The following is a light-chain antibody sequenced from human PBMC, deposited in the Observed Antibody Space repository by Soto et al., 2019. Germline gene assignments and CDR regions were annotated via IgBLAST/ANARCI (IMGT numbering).Light chain of an antibody. J-gene: IGKJ1*01. Sequence: DIQMTQSPPTLSASVGDRVTITCRASQSISSWLAWYQQKPGKAPKLLIYKASSLESGVPSRFSGSGSGTEFTLTISSLQPDDFATYYCQQYNSYSETFGQGTKVDLK. CDR2: KAS. V-gene: IGKV1-5*03. CDR3: QQYNSYSET. CDR1: QSISSW.